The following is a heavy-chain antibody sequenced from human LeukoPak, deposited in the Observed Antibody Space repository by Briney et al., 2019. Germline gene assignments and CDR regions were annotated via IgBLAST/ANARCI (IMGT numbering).Heavy chain of an antibody. CDR3: ARHTDWADAFDI. CDR2: IFYSGST. Sequence: KASETLSLTCTVSGGSISSSNYYWSWIRQPPGQGLEWIGSIFYSGSTYYNPSLESRVTISVDTSKKQFSLRLSSVTAADTAVYYCARHTDWADAFDIWRQGTMVTVSS. V-gene: IGHV4-39*01. J-gene: IGHJ3*02. CDR1: GGSISSSNYY. D-gene: IGHD3-9*01.